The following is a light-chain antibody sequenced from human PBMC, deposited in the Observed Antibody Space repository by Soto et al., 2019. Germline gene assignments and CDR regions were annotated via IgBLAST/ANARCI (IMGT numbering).Light chain of an antibody. CDR2: DAS. V-gene: IGKV3-11*01. Sequence: EIVLTQSPATLSLSPGERATLSCRASQSVSSYLAWYQQKPGQAPRLLIYDASNRATGIPARFSGSGSGTDFTLTISSLEPEDFAVYYCQQYGSSPQDTFGQGTKVDI. CDR1: QSVSSY. CDR3: QQYGSSPQDT. J-gene: IGKJ1*01.